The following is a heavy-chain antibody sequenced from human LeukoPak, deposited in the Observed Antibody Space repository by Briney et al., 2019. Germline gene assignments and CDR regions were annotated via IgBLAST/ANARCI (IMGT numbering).Heavy chain of an antibody. CDR3: ARRYSSDYYWDD. CDR1: GYSFTTYW. D-gene: IGHD6-25*01. Sequence: GESLRISCRGSGYSFTTYWISWVRQMPGKGLEWMGRIDPSDSYTKYNPSFHGHVTISADKSISTAYLQWSSLKASDSAMYYCARRYSSDYYWDDWGQGTLVTVSS. V-gene: IGHV5-10-1*01. CDR2: IDPSDSYT. J-gene: IGHJ4*02.